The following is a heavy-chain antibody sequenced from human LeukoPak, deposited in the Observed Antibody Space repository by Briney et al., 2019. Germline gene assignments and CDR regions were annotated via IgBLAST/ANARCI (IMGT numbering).Heavy chain of an antibody. CDR3: AKHMRATNTYYFYGLDV. CDR1: GFSFEDYG. Sequence: QPVGSLRLSCAATGFSFEDYGMHWVRQPPGKGLEWVSGISWNGGSADYADSVKGRFTISRDNAKNSLYLQLSSLRPEDTALYYCAKHMRATNTYYFYGLDVWGQGTTVTVSS. V-gene: IGHV3-9*01. J-gene: IGHJ6*02. CDR2: ISWNGGSA. D-gene: IGHD1-26*01.